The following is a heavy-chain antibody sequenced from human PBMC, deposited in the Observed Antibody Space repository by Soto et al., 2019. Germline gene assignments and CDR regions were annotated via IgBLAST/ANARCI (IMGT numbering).Heavy chain of an antibody. Sequence: SVKVSCKASGGTFSSYAISWVRQAPGQGLEWMGGIIPIFGTANYAQKFQGRVTITADGSTSTAYMELSSLRSEDTAVYYCARDQGYFRGYNWNRDAFDIWGQGTMVTV. CDR3: ARDQGYFRGYNWNRDAFDI. V-gene: IGHV1-69*13. CDR1: GGTFSSYA. D-gene: IGHD1-20*01. J-gene: IGHJ3*02. CDR2: IIPIFGTA.